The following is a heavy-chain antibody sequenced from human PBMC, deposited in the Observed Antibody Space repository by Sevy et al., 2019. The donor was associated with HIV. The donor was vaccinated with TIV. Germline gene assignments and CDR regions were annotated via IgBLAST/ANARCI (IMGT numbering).Heavy chain of an antibody. J-gene: IGHJ6*02. CDR2: IKQDGSEK. V-gene: IGHV3-7*01. CDR3: ASEDIDFYYYGMDV. Sequence: GGSLRLSCAASGFTFSYYWMSWVRHAPGKGLEWVANIKQDGSEKYYVDSVKGRFTISRDNAKNSLYLQMNSLRAEDTAVYYCASEDIDFYYYGMDVWGQGTTVTVSS. D-gene: IGHD2-15*01. CDR1: GFTFSYYW.